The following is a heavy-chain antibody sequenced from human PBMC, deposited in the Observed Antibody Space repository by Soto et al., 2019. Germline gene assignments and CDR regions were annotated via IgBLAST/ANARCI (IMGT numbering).Heavy chain of an antibody. CDR1: GYTFTTYG. V-gene: IGHV1-18*04. J-gene: IGHJ6*02. CDR3: ARDLGYKWNYSGAFDF. Sequence: ASVKVSCKASGYTFTTYGISWVRQAPGQGLEWVGWISPDSGNTNYAQKLQGRVTMTTDTSTTTVYMELRSLTSDDTAVYYCARDLGYKWNYSGAFDFWGQVTTVTV. CDR2: ISPDSGNT. D-gene: IGHD1-20*01.